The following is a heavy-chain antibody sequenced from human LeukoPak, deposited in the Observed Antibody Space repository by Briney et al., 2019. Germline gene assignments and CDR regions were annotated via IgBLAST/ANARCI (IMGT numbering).Heavy chain of an antibody. Sequence: SETLSLTCTVSGGSISSYYWSWIRQPPGKGLEWIGYIYYSGSTNYNPSLKRRVTISVDTSKHQFSLKLSSVTAADTAVYYCARTPDSSGSIDYWGQGTLVTVSS. D-gene: IGHD3-22*01. V-gene: IGHV4-59*12. CDR3: ARTPDSSGSIDY. CDR1: GGSISSYY. J-gene: IGHJ4*02. CDR2: IYYSGST.